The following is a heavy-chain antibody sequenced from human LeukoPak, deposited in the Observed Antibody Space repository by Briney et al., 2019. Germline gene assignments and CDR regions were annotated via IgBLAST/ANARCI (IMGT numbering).Heavy chain of an antibody. J-gene: IGHJ4*02. Sequence: SVKVSCKASGGTLSSYSFNWVRQAPGQGLEWMGRIIPILGLINYAQKFQGRVTITADKSTSTGYMDVTSLRSDDTAVYYCARGRGSRTGSNGDYLDYWGQGTLVTVSS. CDR1: GGTLSSYS. CDR2: IIPILGLI. D-gene: IGHD1-1*01. V-gene: IGHV1-69*04. CDR3: ARGRGSRTGSNGDYLDY.